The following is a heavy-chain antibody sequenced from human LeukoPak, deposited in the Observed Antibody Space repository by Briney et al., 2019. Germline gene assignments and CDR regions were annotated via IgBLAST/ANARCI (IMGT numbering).Heavy chain of an antibody. Sequence: SETLSLTCTVSGGSISSSDNYWGWIRQPPGKGLEWIGSIYYSGSTYYNPSLKSRVTISADTTENQFSLKLSSATAADTAVYYCARRVYCSSTSCYGWFDPWGQGTLVTVSS. CDR2: IYYSGST. J-gene: IGHJ5*02. CDR3: ARRVYCSSTSCYGWFDP. CDR1: GGSISSSDNY. V-gene: IGHV4-39*01. D-gene: IGHD2-2*01.